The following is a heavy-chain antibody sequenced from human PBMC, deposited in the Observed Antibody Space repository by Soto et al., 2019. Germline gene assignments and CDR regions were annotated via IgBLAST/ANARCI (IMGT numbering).Heavy chain of an antibody. CDR1: GFIFGSYA. J-gene: IGHJ6*02. CDR3: ARYIPGVRYYGMDV. CDR2: IGESGTPT. V-gene: IGHV3-23*01. D-gene: IGHD2-2*01. Sequence: GGSLRLSCAASGFIFGSYAMKWVRQAPGKGLEWVSLIGESGTPTYYADSVKGRFTISRDNSGNTLFLEMYSLRAEDTAVYYCARYIPGVRYYGMDVWGQGTTVTVSS.